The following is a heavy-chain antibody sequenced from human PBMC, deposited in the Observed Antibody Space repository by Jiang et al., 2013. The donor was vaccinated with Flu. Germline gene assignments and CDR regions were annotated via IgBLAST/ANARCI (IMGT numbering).Heavy chain of an antibody. CDR2: IDWNDDK. V-gene: IGHV2-5*08. J-gene: IGHJ4*02. CDR1: GFSLNTSGMC. Sequence: VKPTQTLTLTCTFPGFSLNTSGMCVSWIRQPPGKALEWLALIDWNDDKRYSPSLKSRLTITKDTSKNQVVLTMTNMDPVDTATYYCAHTPLRGSSWDFDYWGQGTLVTVSS. CDR3: AHTPLRGSSWDFDY. D-gene: IGHD6-13*01.